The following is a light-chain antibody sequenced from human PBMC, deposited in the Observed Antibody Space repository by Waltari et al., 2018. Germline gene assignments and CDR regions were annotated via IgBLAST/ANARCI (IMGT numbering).Light chain of an antibody. CDR1: PSVSNY. CDR2: DAS. Sequence: EIVLTQSPATLSLSPGERATLSCRASPSVSNYLAWYQQKPGQAPRLLIYDASTRATGTPARFSGSGSGTDFTLTISSLEPEDFAFYYCQQRGNGLTFGGGTKVEIK. V-gene: IGKV3-11*01. J-gene: IGKJ4*01. CDR3: QQRGNGLT.